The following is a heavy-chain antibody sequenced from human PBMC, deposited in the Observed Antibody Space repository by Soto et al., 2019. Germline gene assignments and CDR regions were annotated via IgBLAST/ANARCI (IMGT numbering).Heavy chain of an antibody. CDR3: ASSNKYYYDSSGPPRTTPPDY. CDR1: GGSISSGGYY. V-gene: IGHV4-31*03. CDR2: IYYSGST. Sequence: QVQLQESGPGLVKPSQTLSLTCTVSGGSISSGGYYWSWIRQHPGKGLEWIGYIYYSGSTYYNPSLKSRVTISVDTSKNQFSLKLSSVTAADTAVYYCASSNKYYYDSSGPPRTTPPDYWGQGTLVTVSS. D-gene: IGHD3-22*01. J-gene: IGHJ4*02.